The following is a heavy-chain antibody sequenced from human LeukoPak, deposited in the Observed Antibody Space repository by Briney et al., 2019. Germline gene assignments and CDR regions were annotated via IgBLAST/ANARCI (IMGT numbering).Heavy chain of an antibody. J-gene: IGHJ5*02. CDR2: ISSSSSTI. D-gene: IGHD2-15*01. Sequence: GGALRLSCATSGFTFSSYSMNWVRQAPGKGLEWVSYISSSSSTIYYADSVKGRFTISRDNAKNSLYLQMNSLRAEDTAVYYCASLVVAATTDWFDPWGQGTLVTVSS. V-gene: IGHV3-48*01. CDR3: ASLVVAATTDWFDP. CDR1: GFTFSSYS.